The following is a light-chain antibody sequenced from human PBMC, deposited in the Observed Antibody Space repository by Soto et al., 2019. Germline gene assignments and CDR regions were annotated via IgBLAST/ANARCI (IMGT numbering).Light chain of an antibody. CDR1: SSDVGGYNY. J-gene: IGLJ1*01. Sequence: QSALTQPPSASGSPGQSVTISCTGTSSDVGGYNYVSWYQQHPGKAPKLIIYEVSKRPSGVPDRFSGSKSGNTASLTVSGLQAEDEADYYCNSFAGSSNVGVFGTGTKVTVL. V-gene: IGLV2-8*01. CDR2: EVS. CDR3: NSFAGSSNVGV.